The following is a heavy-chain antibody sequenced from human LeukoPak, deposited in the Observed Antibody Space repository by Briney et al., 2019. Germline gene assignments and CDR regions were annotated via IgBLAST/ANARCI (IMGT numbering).Heavy chain of an antibody. CDR2: IKHDGSEE. CDR3: ARDTNYYDSSGYYYRWFDP. J-gene: IGHJ5*02. V-gene: IGHV3-7*04. CDR1: GFTFNIFW. Sequence: GGSLRLSCAASGFTFNIFWMSWVRQAPGKGLEWVANIKHDGSEEYYGDSVRGRLTISRDNAKNSLYLQMNSLRDEDTAVYYCARDTNYYDSSGYYYRWFDPWGQGTLVTVSS. D-gene: IGHD3-22*01.